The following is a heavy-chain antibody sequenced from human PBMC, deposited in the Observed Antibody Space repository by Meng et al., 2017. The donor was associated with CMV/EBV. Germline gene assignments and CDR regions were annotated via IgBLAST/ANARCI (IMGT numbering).Heavy chain of an antibody. V-gene: IGHV4-38-2*02. CDR2: IYHSGST. Sequence: SETLSLTCTVSGYSISSGYCWGWIRQPPGKGLEWIGSIYHSGSTYYNPSLKSRVTISVDTSKNQFSLKLSSVTAADTAVYYCARDGINIVVVPAAMISYYFDYWGQGTLVTVSS. CDR1: GYSISSGYC. CDR3: ARDGINIVVVPAAMISYYFDY. D-gene: IGHD2-2*01. J-gene: IGHJ4*02.